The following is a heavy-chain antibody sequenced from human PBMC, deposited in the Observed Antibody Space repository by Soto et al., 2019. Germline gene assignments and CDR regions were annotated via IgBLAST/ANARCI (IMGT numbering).Heavy chain of an antibody. V-gene: IGHV1-2*02. D-gene: IGHD2-15*01. CDR2: INPNNGAT. Sequence: AASVKVSCKASGFTLSDYFIHWVRQAPGQGLEWMGWINPNNGATKYAQNLQGRVTLTGDKSISTAFMELRRLRSDDTAVYFCARVGNGYDIWGQGTMVTVSS. J-gene: IGHJ3*02. CDR1: GFTLSDYF. CDR3: ARVGNGYDI.